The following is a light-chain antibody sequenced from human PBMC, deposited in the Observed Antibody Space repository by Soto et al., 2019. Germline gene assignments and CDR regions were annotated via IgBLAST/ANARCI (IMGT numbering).Light chain of an antibody. CDR2: EVS. Sequence: QSVLTQPASVSGSPGQSITISCTGSSSDVGGSDFVSWYQQYPGKVPKLMIYEVSTRPSGVSIRFSGSKSGNTASLTISGLRAEDEADYFCASFTSTGTQVLGPGTKVTVL. CDR1: SSDVGGSDF. CDR3: ASFTSTGTQV. V-gene: IGLV2-14*01. J-gene: IGLJ1*01.